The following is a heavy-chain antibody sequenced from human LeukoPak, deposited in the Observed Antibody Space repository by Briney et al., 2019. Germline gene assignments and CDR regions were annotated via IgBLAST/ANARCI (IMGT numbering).Heavy chain of an antibody. V-gene: IGHV3-20*04. Sequence: GGTLRLSCAVSGFTFYDYGISWVRHAPGKGVEWVSGINCNGGSTVYADSVKGRFTISRHNAKNSLYLQTNSLSAEDTALYCCARALGGDYDYWGQGTLVTVSS. D-gene: IGHD2-21*01. CDR2: INCNGGST. J-gene: IGHJ4*02. CDR3: ARALGGDYDY. CDR1: GFTFYDYG.